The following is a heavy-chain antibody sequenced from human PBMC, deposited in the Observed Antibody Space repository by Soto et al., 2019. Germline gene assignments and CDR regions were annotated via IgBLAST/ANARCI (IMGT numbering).Heavy chain of an antibody. CDR1: GFTFSSYA. D-gene: IGHD3-10*01. V-gene: IGHV3-23*01. CDR2: ISGSGGST. J-gene: IGHJ4*02. Sequence: EVQLLESGGGLVQPGGSLRLSCAASGFTFSSYAMSWVRQAPGKGLEWVSAISGSGGSTYYADSVKGRFTISRDNSKNTLYLQMNSLGAEDTAVYYCAKAGGVSYGSGGYYPYWGQGTLVTVSS. CDR3: AKAGGVSYGSGGYYPY.